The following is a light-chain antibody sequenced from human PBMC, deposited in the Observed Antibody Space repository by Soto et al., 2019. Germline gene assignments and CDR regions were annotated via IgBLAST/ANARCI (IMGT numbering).Light chain of an antibody. J-gene: IGKJ2*01. CDR1: QSVSSN. V-gene: IGKV3-15*01. CDR2: GAS. Sequence: EIVMTQSPATLSVSPGERATLSCRASQSVSSNLAWYQQKPGQAPRLLIYGASTRATGIPARFSGSRSGTAFTLTISSLQSEDCAVYYCQQYNNWPYPFGQGTKLQIK. CDR3: QQYNNWPYP.